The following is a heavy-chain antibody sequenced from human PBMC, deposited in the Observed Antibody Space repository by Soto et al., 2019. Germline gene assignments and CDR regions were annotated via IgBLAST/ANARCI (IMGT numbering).Heavy chain of an antibody. Sequence: QVQLVQSGVEVREPGASVKVSCKAVRYIFTNYGVSWVRQAPGQGLEWMGWITTNNGNTEDAQKFQGRVTRTTDASTSTAYMELGSLRSDDTAIYYCARALTGYGMDVWGQGTTVTVSS. CDR3: ARALTGYGMDV. V-gene: IGHV1-18*01. J-gene: IGHJ6*02. CDR1: RYIFTNYG. CDR2: ITTNNGNT.